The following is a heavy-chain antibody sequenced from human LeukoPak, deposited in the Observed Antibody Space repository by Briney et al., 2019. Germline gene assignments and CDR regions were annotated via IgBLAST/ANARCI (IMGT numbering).Heavy chain of an antibody. CDR1: GFTFSSYW. CDR3: ARDAMAGKPFDY. J-gene: IGHJ4*02. Sequence: PGGSLRLSCAASGFTFSSYWMHWVRQAPGKGLVWVSRINSDGSSTSYADSVKGRFTISRDNAKNTLYLQMSSLRAEDTAVYYCARDAMAGKPFDYWGQGTLVTVSS. CDR2: INSDGSST. V-gene: IGHV3-74*01. D-gene: IGHD6-19*01.